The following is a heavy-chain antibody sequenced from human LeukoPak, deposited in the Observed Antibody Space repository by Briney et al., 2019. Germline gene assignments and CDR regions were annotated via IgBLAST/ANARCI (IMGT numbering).Heavy chain of an antibody. CDR2: ISSSSSYI. J-gene: IGHJ4*02. CDR1: GVTFSSYS. CDR3: ARGQGAKDYFDF. Sequence: PGGSLRLSCAASGVTFSSYSMNCVRQPPGKGLEWVSSISSSSSYIYYADSVKGRFTVSRDNAKNSLYLQLNSLRAEDTAVYYCARGQGAKDYFDFWGQGTLVTVSS. V-gene: IGHV3-21*01. D-gene: IGHD3-16*01.